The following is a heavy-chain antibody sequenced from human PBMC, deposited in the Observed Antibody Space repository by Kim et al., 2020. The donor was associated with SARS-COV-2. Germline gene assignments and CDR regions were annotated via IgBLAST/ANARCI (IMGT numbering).Heavy chain of an antibody. Sequence: GGSLRLSCAASGFSFSNYAMAWVRQAPGKGLEWVSAIGIGQRTYFADSVKGRFTISRDNSKSTQYLQMNSLTADDTALYYCARGTTGSGTTGLHQERYFDCGGQGTLVTVSS. J-gene: IGHJ4*02. D-gene: IGHD3-10*01. CDR3: ARGTTGSGTTGLHQERYFDC. V-gene: IGHV3-23*01. CDR2: IGIGQRT. CDR1: GFSFSNYA.